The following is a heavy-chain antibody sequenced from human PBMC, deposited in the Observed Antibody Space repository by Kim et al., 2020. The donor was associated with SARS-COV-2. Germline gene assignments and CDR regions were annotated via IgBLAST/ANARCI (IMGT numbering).Heavy chain of an antibody. J-gene: IGHJ4*02. CDR2: IYYSGST. D-gene: IGHD3-9*01. Sequence: SETLSLTCTVSGGSISSSSYYWGWIRQPPGKGLEWIGSIYYSGSTYYNPSLKSRVTISVDTSKNQFSLKLSSVTAADTAVYYCARHKDILTGYPNYYFGYWGQGTLVTVSS. CDR1: GGSISSSSYY. CDR3: ARHKDILTGYPNYYFGY. V-gene: IGHV4-39*01.